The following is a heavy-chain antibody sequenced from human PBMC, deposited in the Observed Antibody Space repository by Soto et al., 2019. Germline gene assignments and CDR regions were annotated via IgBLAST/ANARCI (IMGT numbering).Heavy chain of an antibody. CDR3: ARDRSNSPDFFDF. CDR1: GGSISSDDHY. D-gene: IGHD6-6*01. V-gene: IGHV4-30-4*01. J-gene: IGHJ4*02. Sequence: QVQLQESGPGLVKPSQTLSLTCTVSGGSISSDDHYWTWIRQPPGKGLEWIGYIYYTGSTNYNPSLKSRVTISMDTSKNQSSLKVNSVTAADTAVYYCARDRSNSPDFFDFWGQGTLVTVSS. CDR2: IYYTGST.